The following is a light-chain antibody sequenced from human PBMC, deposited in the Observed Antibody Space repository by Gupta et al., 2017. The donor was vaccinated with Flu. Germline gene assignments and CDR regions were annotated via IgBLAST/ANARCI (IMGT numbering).Light chain of an antibody. Sequence: EIGLTQSQGILSMSPGNGVTLSCRASQSVSSTFLAWYQQKPGQSPKLLIYWASTRATGIPDRFSGGGSGTDFTLTISSLEPEDFAVYYCQQYQSSPRTFGQGTKVEI. J-gene: IGKJ1*01. CDR2: WAS. V-gene: IGKV3-20*01. CDR3: QQYQSSPRT. CDR1: QSVSSTF.